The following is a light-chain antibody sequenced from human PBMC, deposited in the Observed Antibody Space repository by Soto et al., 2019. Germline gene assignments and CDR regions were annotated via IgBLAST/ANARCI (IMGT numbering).Light chain of an antibody. CDR2: GAS. Sequence: EIVLTQSPATLSLSPGERATLSCRASQSVSSYLAWYQQKPGQAPRLLIYGASNRATGIPARFSGSGSGTAFTLTISSLEPEDFAVYYCQQYGSSGRTFGQGTKVEIK. V-gene: IGKV3-11*01. CDR3: QQYGSSGRT. CDR1: QSVSSY. J-gene: IGKJ1*01.